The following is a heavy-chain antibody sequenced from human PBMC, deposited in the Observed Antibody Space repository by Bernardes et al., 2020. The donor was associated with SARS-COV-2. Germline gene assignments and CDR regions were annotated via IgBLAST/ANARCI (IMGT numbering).Heavy chain of an antibody. CDR2: LNEHGRYR. Sequence: AGSLPLSCVASGFTFSTSWMHWVRQVPGPGLVWVARLNEHGRYRDYADSVEGRFTISRDNAKNTLYLQMNSLRAEDTAVYYCGRDLSGMADYWGPGTLVTVSS. J-gene: IGHJ4*02. CDR3: GRDLSGMADY. D-gene: IGHD3-10*01. CDR1: GFTFSTSW. V-gene: IGHV3-74*01.